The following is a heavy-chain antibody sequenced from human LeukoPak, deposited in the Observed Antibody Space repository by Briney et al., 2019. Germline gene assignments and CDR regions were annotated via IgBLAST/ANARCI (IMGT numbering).Heavy chain of an antibody. CDR2: INSDGGST. CDR3: AKLSSWKGETD. Sequence: GGSLRLSCAASGFTFSSYWMHWVRQAPGKGLVWVSRINSDGGSTSYADSVKGRFTISRDNAKNTLYLQMNSLRAEDTAVYYCAKLSSWKGETDWGQGTLVTVSS. CDR1: GFTFSSYW. V-gene: IGHV3-74*01. J-gene: IGHJ4*02. D-gene: IGHD6-13*01.